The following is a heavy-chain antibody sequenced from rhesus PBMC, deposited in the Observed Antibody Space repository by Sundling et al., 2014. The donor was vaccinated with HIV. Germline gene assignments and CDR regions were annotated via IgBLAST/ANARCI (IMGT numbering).Heavy chain of an antibody. Sequence: QVTLKESGPALVKPTQTLTLTCSFSGFSLSTTGMGVGWIRQPPGKTLEWLAHIYWDDDKRYSTSLKNRLTISKGTSKNQVVLTMTNMDPVDTATYFCARRMWDPVGPSWYFDLWGPGTPITISS. CDR3: ARRMWDPVGPSWYFDL. CDR2: IYWDDDK. J-gene: IGHJ2*01. CDR1: GFSLSTTGMG. V-gene: IGHV2-174*02. D-gene: IGHD1-44*01.